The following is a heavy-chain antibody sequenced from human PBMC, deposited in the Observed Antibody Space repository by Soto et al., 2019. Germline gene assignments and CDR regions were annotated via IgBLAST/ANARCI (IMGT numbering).Heavy chain of an antibody. CDR1: GYSISSGYY. V-gene: IGHV4-38-2*01. CDR2: IYHSGST. J-gene: IGHJ4*02. CDR3: ARGYSSGWYGY. D-gene: IGHD6-19*01. Sequence: PSETLSLTCAVSGYSISSGYYWGWIRQPPGKGLEWIGSIYHSGSTYYNPSLKSRVTISVDTSKNQFSLKLSSVTAADTAVYYCARGYSSGWYGYWGQGTLVNVSS.